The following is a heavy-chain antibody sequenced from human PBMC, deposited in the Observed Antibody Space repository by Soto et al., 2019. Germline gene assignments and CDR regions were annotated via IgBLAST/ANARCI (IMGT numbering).Heavy chain of an antibody. D-gene: IGHD1-26*01. Sequence: SETLSLTCTVSGGSISRYYWSWIRQPAGKGLEWIGRIYTSGSTNYNPSLKSRVTMSVDTSKNQFSLKLSSVTAADTAVYYCARDDVSGSYYGPYYYGMDVWDQGTTVTVSS. V-gene: IGHV4-4*07. CDR2: IYTSGST. CDR3: ARDDVSGSYYGPYYYGMDV. CDR1: GGSISRYY. J-gene: IGHJ6*02.